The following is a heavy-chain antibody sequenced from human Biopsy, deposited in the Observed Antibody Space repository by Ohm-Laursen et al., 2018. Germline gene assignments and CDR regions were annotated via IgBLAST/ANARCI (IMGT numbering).Heavy chain of an antibody. D-gene: IGHD3-16*01. J-gene: IGHJ4*02. CDR2: IHYSGNT. Sequence: TLSLTCPVSGVSINTDGYYWTWIRQHPGTGLEWIGYIHYSGNTLYNPSLESRLAISVDTSRNQFSLKLTSVTAADTALYYCTRAGGGKIYGLWGQGTLVTVSS. CDR1: GVSINTDGYY. CDR3: TRAGGGKIYGL. V-gene: IGHV4-31*03.